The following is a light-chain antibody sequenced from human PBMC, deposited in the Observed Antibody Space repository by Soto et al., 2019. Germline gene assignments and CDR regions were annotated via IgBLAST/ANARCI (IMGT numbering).Light chain of an antibody. CDR1: QTISSW. J-gene: IGKJ1*01. CDR2: KAS. V-gene: IGKV1-5*03. Sequence: DIQMTQSPSTLSGSVGDRVTITCRASQTISSWLAWYQQKPGKAPKRLIYKASTLKSGVPSRFSGSGSGTEFTLTISSLQPDDFATYYCQQYNSYSSWTFGQGTKVDIK. CDR3: QQYNSYSSWT.